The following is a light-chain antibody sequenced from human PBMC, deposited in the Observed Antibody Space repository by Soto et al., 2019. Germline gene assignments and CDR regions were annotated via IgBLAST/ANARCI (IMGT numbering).Light chain of an antibody. J-gene: IGLJ1*01. CDR1: RSDVGGYNY. CDR2: DVS. V-gene: IGLV2-11*01. CDR3: CSYAGSFYV. Sequence: QSALTQPRSVSGSPGQSVTISCTGTRSDVGGYNYVSWYQQHPGKAPKLMIYDVSKWPSGVPDRFSGSKSGNTASLTISGLQAEDEADYYCCSYAGSFYVFGTGTKVTVL.